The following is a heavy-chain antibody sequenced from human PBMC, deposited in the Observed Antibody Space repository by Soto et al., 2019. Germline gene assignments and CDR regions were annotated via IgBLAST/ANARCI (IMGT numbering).Heavy chain of an antibody. J-gene: IGHJ4*02. CDR3: ARDLFRLGYSGYDFTGPDY. Sequence: GASVKVSCKASGYTFTSYDINWVRQATGQGLEWMGWMNPNSGNTGYAQKFQGRVTMTRNTSISTAYMELSSLRSEDTAVYYCARDLFRLGYSGYDFTGPDYWGQGTLVTVSS. D-gene: IGHD5-12*01. CDR1: GYTFTSYD. V-gene: IGHV1-8*01. CDR2: MNPNSGNT.